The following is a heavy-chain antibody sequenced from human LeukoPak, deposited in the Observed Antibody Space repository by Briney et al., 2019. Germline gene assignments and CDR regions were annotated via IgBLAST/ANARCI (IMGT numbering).Heavy chain of an antibody. D-gene: IGHD3-22*01. V-gene: IGHV4-39*01. CDR3: ARHVGDYYDSSGYYYEKYYFDY. CDR1: GGSISSSSYY. CDR2: IYYSGST. J-gene: IGHJ4*02. Sequence: SDTLFLTCTVTGGSISSSSYYWGWIRQPPGKGREWTGSIYYSGSTYYNPSLKSRVTISGDTSKNQFSLKLSSVTAAGRAVYYCARHVGDYYDSSGYYYEKYYFDYWGQGNLVTVSS.